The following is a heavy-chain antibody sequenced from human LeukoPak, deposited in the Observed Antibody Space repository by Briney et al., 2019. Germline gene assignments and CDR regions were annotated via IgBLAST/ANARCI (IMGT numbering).Heavy chain of an antibody. CDR3: AKLVVVTAIDDY. V-gene: IGHV3-23*01. CDR2: ISGSGGST. D-gene: IGHD2-21*02. CDR1: GYSFTSYW. Sequence: GESLKISCKGSGYSFTSYWIGWVRQMPGKGLEWVSAISGSGGSTYYADSVKGRFTISRDNSKNTLYLQMNSLRAEDTAVYYCAKLVVVTAIDDYWGQGTLVTVSS. J-gene: IGHJ4*02.